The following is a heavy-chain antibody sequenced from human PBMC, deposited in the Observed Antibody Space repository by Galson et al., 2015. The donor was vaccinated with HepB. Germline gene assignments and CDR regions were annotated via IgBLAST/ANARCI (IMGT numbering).Heavy chain of an antibody. J-gene: IGHJ5*02. CDR3: ARLHLVGYCTGGVCSPCLFDP. CDR2: ISAYNGNT. Sequence: SVKVSCKASGYTFTSYGISWVRQAPGQGLEWMGWISAYNGNTNYAQKLQGRVTMTTDTSTSTAYMELRSLRSDDTAVYYCARLHLVGYCTGGVCSPCLFDPWGQGTLVTVSS. D-gene: IGHD2-8*02. V-gene: IGHV1-18*01. CDR1: GYTFTSYG.